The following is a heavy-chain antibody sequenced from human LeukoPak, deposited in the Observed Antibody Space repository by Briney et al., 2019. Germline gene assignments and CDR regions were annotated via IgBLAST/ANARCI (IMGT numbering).Heavy chain of an antibody. CDR1: GGSISSGGYY. V-gene: IGHV4-31*03. CDR3: AGTYGDYGWYDY. J-gene: IGHJ4*02. CDR2: IYYSGST. D-gene: IGHD4-17*01. Sequence: NSSETLSLTCTVSGGSISSGGYYWSWIRQHPGKGLEWIGYIYYSGSTYYNPSLKSRVTISVDTSKNQFSLKLSSVTAADTAVYYCAGTYGDYGWYDYWGQGTLVTVSS.